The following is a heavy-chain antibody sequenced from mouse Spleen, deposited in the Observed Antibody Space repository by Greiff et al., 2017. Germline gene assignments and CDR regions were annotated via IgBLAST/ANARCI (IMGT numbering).Heavy chain of an antibody. D-gene: IGHD2-4*01. V-gene: IGHV1-82*01. Sequence: VKLQESGPELVKPGASVKISCKASGYAFSSSWMNWVKQRPGKGLEWIGRIYPGDGDTNYNGKFKGKATLTADKSSSTAYMQLSSLTSEDSAVYFYARGNYDEAMDYWGQGTSVTVSS. CDR2: IYPGDGDT. CDR1: GYAFSSSW. J-gene: IGHJ4*01. CDR3: ARGNYDEAMDY.